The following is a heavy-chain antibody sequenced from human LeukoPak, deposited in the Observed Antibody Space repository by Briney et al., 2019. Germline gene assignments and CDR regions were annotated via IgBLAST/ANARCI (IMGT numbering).Heavy chain of an antibody. CDR3: ARDHYCSSTSCYTIFDY. CDR2: INPNSGGT. J-gene: IGHJ4*02. V-gene: IGHV1-2*02. Sequence: ASVKVSCKASGYTFTGYYMHWVRQAPGQGLEWMGWINPNSGGTNYAQKFQGRVTMTRDTSISTAYMELSRPRSDDTAVYYCARDHYCSSTSCYTIFDYWGQGTLVTVSS. D-gene: IGHD2-2*02. CDR1: GYTFTGYY.